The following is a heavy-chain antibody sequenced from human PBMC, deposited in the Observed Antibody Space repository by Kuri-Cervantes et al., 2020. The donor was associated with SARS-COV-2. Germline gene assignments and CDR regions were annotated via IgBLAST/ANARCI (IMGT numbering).Heavy chain of an antibody. CDR2: INHSGST. D-gene: IGHD2-2*01. J-gene: IGHJ4*02. CDR3: AGWPVVPAANPKWGIDY. Sequence: GSLRLSCAVYGGSFSGYYWSWIRQPPGKGLEWIGEINHSGSTNYNPSLKSRVTISVDTSKNQFSLKLSSVTAADTAVYYCAGWPVVPAANPKWGIDYWGRGTLVTVSS. CDR1: GGSFSGYY. V-gene: IGHV4-34*01.